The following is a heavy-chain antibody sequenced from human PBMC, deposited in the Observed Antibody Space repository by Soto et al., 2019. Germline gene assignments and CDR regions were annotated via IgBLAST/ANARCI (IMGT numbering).Heavy chain of an antibody. CDR1: GFSFSTFG. D-gene: IGHD3-22*01. CDR2: IWYDGDNK. J-gene: IGHJ4*02. Sequence: AGGSLRLSCAASGFSFSTFGMHWVRQAPGKGLEWVALIWYDGDNKYYADSVKGRFTISRDNSKNTLYLQMTSLRAEDTAVYYCARDRYYYDASKLVDYWGQGTLVTVSS. V-gene: IGHV3-33*01. CDR3: ARDRYYYDASKLVDY.